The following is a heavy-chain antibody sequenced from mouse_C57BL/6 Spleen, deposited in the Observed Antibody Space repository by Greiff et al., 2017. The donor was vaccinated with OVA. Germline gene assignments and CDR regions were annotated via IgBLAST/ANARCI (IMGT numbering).Heavy chain of an antibody. D-gene: IGHD2-2*01. CDR3: ATFYYGYDGYYFDY. Sequence: EVKLVESGPELVKPGASVKISCKASGYSFTGYYMNWVKQSPEKSLEWIGEINPSTGGTTYNQKFKAKATLTVDKSSSTAYMQLKSLTSEDSAVYYCATFYYGYDGYYFDYWGQGTTLTVSS. CDR2: INPSTGGT. J-gene: IGHJ2*01. V-gene: IGHV1-42*01. CDR1: GYSFTGYY.